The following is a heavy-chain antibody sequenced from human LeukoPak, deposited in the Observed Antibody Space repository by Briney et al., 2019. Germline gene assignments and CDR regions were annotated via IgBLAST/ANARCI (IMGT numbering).Heavy chain of an antibody. J-gene: IGHJ4*02. V-gene: IGHV3-9*03. CDR2: ISWNSGSI. CDR3: AKGPYSSSSHYFDY. Sequence: GRSLRLSCAASGFTFDDYAMHWVRQAPGKGLEWVSGISWNSGSIDYADSVKGRFTISRDNAKNSLYLQMNSLRAEDMALYYCAKGPYSSSSHYFDYWGQGTLVTVSS. D-gene: IGHD6-6*01. CDR1: GFTFDDYA.